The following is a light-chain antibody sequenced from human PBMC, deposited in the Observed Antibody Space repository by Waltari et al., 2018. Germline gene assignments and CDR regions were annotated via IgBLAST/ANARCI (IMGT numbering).Light chain of an antibody. CDR1: QIVRGS. V-gene: IGKV3-20*01. CDR2: GAS. J-gene: IGKJ1*01. Sequence: EIVLTQSPGTLSLSPGERATLSCRASQIVRGSLAWYQQKAGQAPSLLIYGASSRATGIPDRFSGSGSGTDFSLTISRLEPEDFAVYYCQHYVRLPATFGQGTKVEI. CDR3: QHYVRLPAT.